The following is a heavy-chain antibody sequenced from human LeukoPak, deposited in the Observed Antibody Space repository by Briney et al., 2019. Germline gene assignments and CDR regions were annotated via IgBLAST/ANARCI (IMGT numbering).Heavy chain of an antibody. CDR3: ARRVFSSSTPRAGIDY. Sequence: PSETLSLTCTVSGGSISTSSFYWGWIRQPPGKGLEWIGSIYYSGTTYYNPSLKSRVIISVDTSKNQFSLKLSSVTAADTAVYYCARRVFSSSTPRAGIDYWGQGTLVTVSS. CDR1: GGSISTSSFY. CDR2: IYYSGTT. J-gene: IGHJ4*02. D-gene: IGHD6-6*01. V-gene: IGHV4-39*01.